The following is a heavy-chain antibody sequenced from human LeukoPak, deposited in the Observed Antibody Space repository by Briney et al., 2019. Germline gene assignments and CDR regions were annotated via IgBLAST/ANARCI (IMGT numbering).Heavy chain of an antibody. CDR3: ARARFSVPATVRLDP. D-gene: IGHD4-17*01. V-gene: IGHV1-18*01. CDR2: ISAYNANT. Sequence: HQAPGQGLEWVGWISAYNANTNYAQKFQDRVTLTTDRSTTTALMELSWLTSDDTAVVFCARARFSVPATVRLDPWGQGTLVIVSS. J-gene: IGHJ5*02.